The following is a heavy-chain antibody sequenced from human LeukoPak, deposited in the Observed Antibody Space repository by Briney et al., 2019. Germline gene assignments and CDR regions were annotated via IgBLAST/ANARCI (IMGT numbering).Heavy chain of an antibody. CDR3: ARGYYDFWGGSSYYFHYMDV. Sequence: PGGSLRLSCAASGFTFSTYAMHWVRQAPGKGLEYVSAISSNGGSTYYGNSVKGRFTISRDNSKNTLYLQMGSLSAEDMAVYYCARGYYDFWGGSSYYFHYMDVWGKGTTVTVS. CDR1: GFTFSTYA. D-gene: IGHD3-3*01. CDR2: ISSNGGST. J-gene: IGHJ6*03. V-gene: IGHV3-64*01.